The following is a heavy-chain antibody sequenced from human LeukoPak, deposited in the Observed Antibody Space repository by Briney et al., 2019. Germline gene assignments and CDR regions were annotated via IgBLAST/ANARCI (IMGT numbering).Heavy chain of an antibody. CDR2: INEEGSQK. D-gene: IGHD3/OR15-3a*01. CDR3: VRESGFWTASGVGRPLDV. Sequence: GGSLRLSCAASGFTFSDYWMTWVRQAPGNGLEWVANINEEGSQKYYVDPVKGRFTLSRDNAWNSLSLQMNSLRAEDTAVYYCVRESGFWTASGVGRPLDVWGKGTTVTVSS. V-gene: IGHV3-7*01. J-gene: IGHJ6*04. CDR1: GFTFSDYW.